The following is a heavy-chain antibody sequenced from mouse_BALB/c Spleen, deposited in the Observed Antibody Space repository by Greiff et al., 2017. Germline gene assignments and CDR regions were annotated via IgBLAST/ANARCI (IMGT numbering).Heavy chain of an antibody. CDR1: GYSFTSYW. V-gene: IGHV1S126*01. CDR3: ARYWDYDGGRFDY. Sequence: QVQLQQSGPQLVRPGASVKISCKASGYSFTSYWMHWVKQRPGQGLEWIGMIDPSDSETRLNQKFKDKATLTVDKSSSTAYMQLSSPTSEDSAVYYCARYWDYDGGRFDYWGQGTTLTVSS. CDR2: IDPSDSET. J-gene: IGHJ2*01. D-gene: IGHD2-4*01.